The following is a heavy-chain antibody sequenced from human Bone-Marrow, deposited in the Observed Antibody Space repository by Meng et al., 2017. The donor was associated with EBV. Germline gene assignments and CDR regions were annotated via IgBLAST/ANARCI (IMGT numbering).Heavy chain of an antibody. CDR1: GDTITGYY. Sequence: QVRGVQSGAEVKKPGASVKVSCKASGDTITGYYMHGVRQAPGQGLEWMGRINPNSGGTNYAQKFQGRVTMTRDTSISTAYMELSRLRSDDTAVYYCTYCSSTSCYDPRFDYWGQGTLVTVSS. D-gene: IGHD2-2*01. CDR2: INPNSGGT. CDR3: TYCSSTSCYDPRFDY. V-gene: IGHV1-2*06. J-gene: IGHJ4*02.